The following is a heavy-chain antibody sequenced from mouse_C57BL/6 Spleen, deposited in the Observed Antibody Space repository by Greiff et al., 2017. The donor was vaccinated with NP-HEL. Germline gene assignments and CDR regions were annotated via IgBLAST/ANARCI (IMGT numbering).Heavy chain of an antibody. J-gene: IGHJ2*01. CDR1: GYTFTSHD. V-gene: IGHV1-85*01. D-gene: IGHD1-1*01. CDR3: ARSGYYGSSYVLFDY. CDR2: IYPKDGST. Sequence: QLQQSGPELVKPGASVKLSCKASGYTFTSHDINWVKQRPGQGPEWIGWIYPKDGSTKYKEKFKGKATLTVDTSSRTAYMELHSLTSEDSAVYVCARSGYYGSSYVLFDYWGQGTTLTVSA.